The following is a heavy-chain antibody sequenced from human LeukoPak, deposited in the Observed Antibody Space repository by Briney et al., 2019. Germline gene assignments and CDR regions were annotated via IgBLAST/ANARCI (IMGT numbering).Heavy chain of an antibody. V-gene: IGHV3-33*01. J-gene: IGHJ4*02. CDR3: ARQSTVATDW. CDR2: IYYGGTNK. CDR1: GFIFSNYG. Sequence: GGSLRLSCAASGFIFSNYGMHWVRQAPGKGLEWVALIYYGGTNKYYADSVKGRFTISRDNSKNTLFLQMNSLRVEDTAVYYCARQSTVATDWWGQGTLVTVSS. D-gene: IGHD4-23*01.